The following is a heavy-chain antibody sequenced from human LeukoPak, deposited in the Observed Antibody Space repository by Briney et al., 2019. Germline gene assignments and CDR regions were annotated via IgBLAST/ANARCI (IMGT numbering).Heavy chain of an antibody. CDR3: AGAPQWLAYAYDI. CDR1: GFTFSAYW. Sequence: PGGSLRLSCAASGFTFSAYWMHWVRQAPGKGLVWVSRISTDGNSISYADSVKGRFTISRDNAKNTLYLQMNSLRVGDTAVYYCAGAPQWLAYAYDIWGQGTMVTVSS. V-gene: IGHV3-74*01. D-gene: IGHD6-19*01. J-gene: IGHJ3*02. CDR2: ISTDGNSI.